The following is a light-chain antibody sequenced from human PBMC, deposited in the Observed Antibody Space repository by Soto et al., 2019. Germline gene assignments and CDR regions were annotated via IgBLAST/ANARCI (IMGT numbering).Light chain of an antibody. Sequence: VVLTQSPATLSLSPGEGATLSCRTSLSVSVYLDWYQQKPGQAPRLLISDASNRATGIPDRFSGSGSGTDFTLTISSLEPEDFAVYYCQQYGSSPSITFGQGTRLEIK. CDR3: QQYGSSPSIT. CDR2: DAS. V-gene: IGKV3-11*01. CDR1: LSVSVY. J-gene: IGKJ5*01.